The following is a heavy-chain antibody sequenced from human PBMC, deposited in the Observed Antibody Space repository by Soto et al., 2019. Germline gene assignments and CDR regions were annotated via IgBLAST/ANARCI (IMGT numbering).Heavy chain of an antibody. D-gene: IGHD3-10*01. CDR1: GFTFSDYW. Sequence: EVQLVESGGGLVQPGGSLRVSCVASGFTFSDYWMHWVRQVPGKGLMWVSRIKGDGSRIDFADSVKGRFTISRDNAENTVYLQMSSVRAEDAAVYYCGRGGYHAYYIDYWGQGTLVTVSS. J-gene: IGHJ4*02. V-gene: IGHV3-74*01. CDR2: IKGDGSRI. CDR3: GRGGYHAYYIDY.